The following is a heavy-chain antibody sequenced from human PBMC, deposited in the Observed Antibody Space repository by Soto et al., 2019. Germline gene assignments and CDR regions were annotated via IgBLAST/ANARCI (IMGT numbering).Heavy chain of an antibody. CDR2: IIPIFGTA. CDR3: ARDRGDIAASASNYYYYYYGMDV. V-gene: IGHV1-69*06. CDR1: GGTFSSYA. D-gene: IGHD6-6*01. Sequence: WASVKVSCKASGGTFSSYAISWVRQAPGQGLEWMGGIIPIFGTANYAQKFQGRVTITADKSTSTAYMELSSLRSEDTAVYYCARDRGDIAASASNYYYYYYGMDVWGQGTTVTVSS. J-gene: IGHJ6*02.